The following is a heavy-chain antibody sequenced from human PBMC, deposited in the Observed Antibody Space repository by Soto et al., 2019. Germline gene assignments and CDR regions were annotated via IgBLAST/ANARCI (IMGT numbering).Heavy chain of an antibody. D-gene: IGHD1-1*01. J-gene: IGHJ4*02. Sequence: QVQLVESGGGVVQPGRSLRLSCAASGFTFISYGMHWVRQAPGKGLEWVAVISYDGSNKYYADSVKGRFTISRDNSKNTLYLQMNSLRAEDTAVYYCAKDRGTGTRYYFDYWGQGTLVTVSS. CDR2: ISYDGSNK. CDR3: AKDRGTGTRYYFDY. V-gene: IGHV3-30*18. CDR1: GFTFISYG.